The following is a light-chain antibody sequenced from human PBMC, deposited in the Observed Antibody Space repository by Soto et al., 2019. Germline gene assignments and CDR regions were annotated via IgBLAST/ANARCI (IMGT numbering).Light chain of an antibody. V-gene: IGLV1-47*01. CDR3: AAWDDSLSGVV. CDR1: SSNIGSNY. Sequence: QSVLTQPPSASGTPGRRVPVSCSGSSSNIGSNYVYWYQQLPGKAPKLRIYRNNQRPSGVPDRFSGSKSGTSASLAVSGLRXXDEAEYYCAAWDDSLSGVVFGGGTKLTVL. CDR2: RNN. J-gene: IGLJ2*01.